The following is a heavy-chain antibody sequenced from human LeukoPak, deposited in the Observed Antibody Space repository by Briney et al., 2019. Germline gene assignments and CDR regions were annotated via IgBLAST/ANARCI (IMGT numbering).Heavy chain of an antibody. CDR3: ARDRGSNDPIDY. CDR1: GFTVNTYG. Sequence: GGSLRLSCAASGFTVNTYGMHWVRQAPGKGLEWVALISSDESEKYYADSVKGRFTISRDNSKNPLYLQVNSLRAEDTAVYYCARDRGSNDPIDYWGQGTLVTVSS. CDR2: ISSDESEK. J-gene: IGHJ4*02. D-gene: IGHD2-15*01. V-gene: IGHV3-33*01.